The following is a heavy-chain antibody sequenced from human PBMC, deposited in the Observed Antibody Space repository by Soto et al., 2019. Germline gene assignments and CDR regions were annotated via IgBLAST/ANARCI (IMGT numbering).Heavy chain of an antibody. J-gene: IGHJ4*02. CDR3: ASDFHYYGSERFTPLDY. CDR2: AYHTGTT. D-gene: IGHD3-10*01. CDR1: GVSISSYY. V-gene: IGHV4-4*07. Sequence: SETLSLTCTVSGVSISSYYWSWIRQPAGKGLEWIGRAYHTGTTDYNPSLKSRVSMSVDTSKNRFYLKLSSVTAADTAVYYCASDFHYYGSERFTPLDYWGQGXLVTVSS.